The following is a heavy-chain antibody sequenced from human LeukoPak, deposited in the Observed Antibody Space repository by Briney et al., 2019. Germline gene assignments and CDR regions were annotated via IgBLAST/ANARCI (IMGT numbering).Heavy chain of an antibody. D-gene: IGHD3-22*01. CDR2: IAFDGSKK. J-gene: IGHJ4*02. CDR3: ARQSFLDYYDSSGFPDY. CDR1: GFTFSSDA. V-gene: IGHV3-30*03. Sequence: PGGSLRLSCVASGFTFSSDAMHWVRQAPGKGLEWVAFIAFDGSKKYYVDSVKGRFTISRDNSKNTLYLQMNSLRAEDTAVYYCARQSFLDYYDSSGFPDYWGQGTLVTVSS.